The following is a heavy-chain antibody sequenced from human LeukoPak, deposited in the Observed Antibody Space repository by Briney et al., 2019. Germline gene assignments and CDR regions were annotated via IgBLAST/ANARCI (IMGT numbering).Heavy chain of an antibody. D-gene: IGHD5-24*01. J-gene: IGHJ3*02. V-gene: IGHV1-2*02. CDR3: ARDLAFGEMVTNRGAFDI. CDR2: INPKSGGT. Sequence: GASVKVSCKASGYTFTDYYMHWVRHAPGQGLEWMGWINPKSGGTNYAQKFQGRVTMTRDTSISTAYMELSRLRPDDKAVFYCARDLAFGEMVTNRGAFDIWGQGTMVTVSS. CDR1: GYTFTDYY.